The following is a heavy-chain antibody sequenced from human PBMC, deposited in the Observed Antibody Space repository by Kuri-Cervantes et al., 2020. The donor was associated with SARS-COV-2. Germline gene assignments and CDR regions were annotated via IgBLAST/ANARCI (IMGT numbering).Heavy chain of an antibody. V-gene: IGHV1-69*13. Sequence: SVKVSCKASGGTFSSYAISWVRQAPGQGLEWMGGIIPIFGTANYAQKFQGRVTITADESTSTAYTELSSLRSEDTAVYYCARGGWTTMVRGPRAYNWFDPWGQGTLVTVSS. CDR1: GGTFSSYA. J-gene: IGHJ5*02. CDR3: ARGGWTTMVRGPRAYNWFDP. CDR2: IIPIFGTA. D-gene: IGHD3-10*01.